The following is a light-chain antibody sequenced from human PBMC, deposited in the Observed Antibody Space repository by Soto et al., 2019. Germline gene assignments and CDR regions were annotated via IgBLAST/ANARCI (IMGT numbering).Light chain of an antibody. CDR1: QSISRY. Sequence: DIQMTQSPSYLSASVGDRVTITCRASQSISRYLNWYQQKPGKAPKLLIYAASSLQIGVPSRFSGSGSGTDFTLPISSLQPEDFATYYCQPSYSNPSITFGQVTRLEIK. V-gene: IGKV1-39*01. J-gene: IGKJ5*01. CDR2: AAS. CDR3: QPSYSNPSIT.